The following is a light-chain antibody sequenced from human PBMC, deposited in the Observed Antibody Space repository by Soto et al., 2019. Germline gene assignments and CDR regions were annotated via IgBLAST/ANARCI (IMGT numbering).Light chain of an antibody. Sequence: EIVMAQSPATLSVSPGERATLSCRASQSVSNKLVWYQQKPGQAPRLLIYGASTRATGIPARFSGSGSETEFTLTISSMQSEDLAVYYCQQYANWPKTFGQGTKVDIK. CDR1: QSVSNK. V-gene: IGKV3-15*01. CDR3: QQYANWPKT. CDR2: GAS. J-gene: IGKJ1*01.